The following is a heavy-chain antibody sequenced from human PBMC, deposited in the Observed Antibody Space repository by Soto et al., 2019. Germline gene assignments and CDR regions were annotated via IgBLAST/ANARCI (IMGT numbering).Heavy chain of an antibody. CDR2: INAGNGNT. CDR3: AINYYGSGSYAFAKDYYYYYGMDV. Sequence: ASAKVSCKASGYTFTSYAMHWVRQAPGQRLEWMGWINAGNGNTKYSQKFQGRVTITRDTSANTAYMELSSLRSEDTAVYYCAINYYGSGSYAFAKDYYYYYGMDVWGQGTTVTVSS. J-gene: IGHJ6*02. D-gene: IGHD3-10*01. CDR1: GYTFTSYA. V-gene: IGHV1-3*01.